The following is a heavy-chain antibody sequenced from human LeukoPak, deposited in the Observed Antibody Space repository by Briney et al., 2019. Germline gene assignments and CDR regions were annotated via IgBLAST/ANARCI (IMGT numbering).Heavy chain of an antibody. Sequence: PSETLSLTCAVYGGSFSVYYWSGIRQPPGKGLEWIGEINHSGSTNYNPSLKSRVTISVDTSKNQFSLKLSSVTAADTAVYYCATGITRNRLIDYWGQGTLVTVSS. CDR2: INHSGST. CDR1: GGSFSVYY. V-gene: IGHV4-34*01. D-gene: IGHD1-20*01. CDR3: ATGITRNRLIDY. J-gene: IGHJ4*02.